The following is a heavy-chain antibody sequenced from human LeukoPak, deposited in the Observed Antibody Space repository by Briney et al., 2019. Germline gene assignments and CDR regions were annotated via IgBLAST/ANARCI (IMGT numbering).Heavy chain of an antibody. CDR1: GFIFTSYS. J-gene: IGHJ4*02. Sequence: GASLRLSCAASGFIFTSYSMNWVRQAPGKELEFVSSISSTSSATYYADSVKGRFTISRDNAKNSMYLQMNSLRDEDTAVYYCARQGDLDCWGQGTLVTVCS. V-gene: IGHV3-48*02. D-gene: IGHD3-16*01. CDR3: ARQGDLDC. CDR2: ISSTSSAT.